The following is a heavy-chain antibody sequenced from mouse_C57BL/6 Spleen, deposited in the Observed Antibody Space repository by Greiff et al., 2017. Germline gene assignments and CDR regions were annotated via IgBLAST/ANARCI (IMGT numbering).Heavy chain of an antibody. CDR2: ISSGSSTN. D-gene: IGHD2-5*01. CDR3: ARRYSKRYAMDY. V-gene: IGHV5-17*01. J-gene: IGHJ4*01. CDR1: GFTFSDYG. Sequence: EVKLMESGGGLVKPGGSLKLSCAASGFTFSDYGMHWVRQAPEKGLEWVAYISSGSSTNYYADTVKGRFTISRDNAKNTLFLQMTSLRSEDTAMYYCARRYSKRYAMDYGGQGTSVTVSS.